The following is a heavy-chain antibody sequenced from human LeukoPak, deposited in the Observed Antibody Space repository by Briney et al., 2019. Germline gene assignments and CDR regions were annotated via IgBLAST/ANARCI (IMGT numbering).Heavy chain of an antibody. Sequence: PGGSLRLSCAASGFTFDDYATPPPPPAPPQAPAPPSRISWNSGSIGYADSVKGRFTISRDNAKNSLYLQMNSLRAEDTALYYCVKDVRSMVVAATVDYWGQGTLVTVSS. CDR1: GFTFDDYA. D-gene: IGHD2-15*01. V-gene: IGHV3-9*01. CDR2: ISWNSGSI. J-gene: IGHJ4*02. CDR3: VKDVRSMVVAATVDY.